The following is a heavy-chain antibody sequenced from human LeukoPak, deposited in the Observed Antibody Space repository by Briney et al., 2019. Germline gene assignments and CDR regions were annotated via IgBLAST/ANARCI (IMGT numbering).Heavy chain of an antibody. D-gene: IGHD3-16*01. CDR3: ARAPDWGSHFAWFDP. CDR2: INHSGST. CDR1: GGSFSGFY. Sequence: SETLSLTCAVYGGSFSGFYWSWVRQPPGKGLEWIGEINHSGSTHYNPSFKSRVTILVDTSRNQFSLKLTSVTAADTAVYYCARAPDWGSHFAWFDPGGRGPRFPVSS. J-gene: IGHJ5*02. V-gene: IGHV4-34*01.